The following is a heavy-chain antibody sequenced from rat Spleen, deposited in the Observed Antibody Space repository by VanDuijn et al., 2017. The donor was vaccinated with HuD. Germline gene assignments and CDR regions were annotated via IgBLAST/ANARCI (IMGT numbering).Heavy chain of an antibody. CDR2: IRTKPNNYAT. Sequence: VQVVESGGGLVQPKESLKISCGASGFTFSNAAMYWVRQAPRKGLEWVGRIRTKPNNYATYYADSVKGRFTISRDDSKSMVYLQMDNLKTEDTAMYYCSAERKFGPYYWGQGVTVTVSS. CDR1: GFTFSNAA. V-gene: IGHV10-5*01. J-gene: IGHJ2*01. D-gene: IGHD4-3*01. CDR3: SAERKFGPYY.